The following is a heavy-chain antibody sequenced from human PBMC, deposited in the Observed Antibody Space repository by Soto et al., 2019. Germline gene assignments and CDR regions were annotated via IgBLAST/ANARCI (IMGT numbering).Heavy chain of an antibody. J-gene: IGHJ4*02. CDR3: ARPPGYISDWYYFDL. Sequence: GGAVKVSCKASGYPFFDYYMHGGRQAPGQGFEWMGRISPRSGGTNYAQKFQGRVTMTWDTSLNTAYMELSSLISEDTAGYYCARPPGYISDWYYFDLWGQGTLVTVSS. D-gene: IGHD3-9*01. V-gene: IGHV1-2*02. CDR1: GYPFFDYY. CDR2: ISPRSGGT.